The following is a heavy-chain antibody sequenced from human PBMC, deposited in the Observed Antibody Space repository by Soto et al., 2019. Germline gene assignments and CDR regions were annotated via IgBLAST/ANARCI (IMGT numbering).Heavy chain of an antibody. D-gene: IGHD4-17*01. Sequence: GGSLRLSCASSGFTFSSYAMSWVRQTPGKGLEWVSVIGSGGVGTYYADSVKGRFTISRDDSKDTLYLQMNSLRAEDTAVYYCAKDRYGDYGGIDYWGQGTMVTVSS. CDR3: AKDRYGDYGGIDY. J-gene: IGHJ4*02. CDR2: IGSGGVGT. CDR1: GFTFSSYA. V-gene: IGHV3-23*01.